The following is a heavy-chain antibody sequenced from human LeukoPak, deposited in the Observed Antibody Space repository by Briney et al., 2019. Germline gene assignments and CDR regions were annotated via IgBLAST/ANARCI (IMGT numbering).Heavy chain of an antibody. D-gene: IGHD5-12*01. J-gene: IGHJ4*02. V-gene: IGHV3-43*02. CDR3: AKDTSDSGYAHSDY. CDR1: GFTFDDYA. Sequence: GGSLRLSCAASGFTFDDYAMHWVRQAPGKGLEWVSLISGDGGSTYYADSAKGRFTISRDNSKNSLYLQMNSLRTEDTALYYCAKDTSDSGYAHSDYWGQGTLVTVSS. CDR2: ISGDGGST.